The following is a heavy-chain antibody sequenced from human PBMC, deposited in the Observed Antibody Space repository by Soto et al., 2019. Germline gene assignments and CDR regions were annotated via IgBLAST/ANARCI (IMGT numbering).Heavy chain of an antibody. J-gene: IGHJ5*02. V-gene: IGHV1-69*02. CDR3: ARGIAARPGWFHP. CDR1: GGTFSSYT. CDR2: IIPILGIA. Sequence: QVQLVQSVAEVKKPGSSVKVSCKASGGTFSSYTISWVRQAPGQGLEWMGRIIPILGIANYAQKFQGRVTITADKSTSTAYMELSSLRSEDTAVYYCARGIAARPGWFHPWGQGTLVTVSS. D-gene: IGHD6-6*01.